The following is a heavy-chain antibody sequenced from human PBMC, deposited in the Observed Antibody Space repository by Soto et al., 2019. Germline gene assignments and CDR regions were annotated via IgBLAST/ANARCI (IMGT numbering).Heavy chain of an antibody. J-gene: IGHJ5*02. D-gene: IGHD6-19*01. Sequence: PSETLSLTCTVSGGSVSGVDYFWSWIRQSPGKGLEWIGYIYYTGITHLNPSLKSRLTMAVDTSKNEFSLKLTSVTAADTAVYFCAREERRVIISGFDPWGQGTPVTVSS. CDR2: IYYTGIT. CDR1: GGSVSGVDYF. V-gene: IGHV4-30-4*01. CDR3: AREERRVIISGFDP.